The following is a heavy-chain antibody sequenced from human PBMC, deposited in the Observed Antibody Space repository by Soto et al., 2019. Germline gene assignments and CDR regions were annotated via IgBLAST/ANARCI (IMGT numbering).Heavy chain of an antibody. CDR2: IWYDGSNK. J-gene: IGHJ4*02. CDR1: GFTFSSYG. Sequence: QVQLVESGGGVVQPGRSLRLSCAASGFTFSSYGMHWVRQAPGKGLEWVAVIWYDGSNKYYADSVKGRFTISRDNSKNTLYLQMNSLRAEDTAVYYCERAMTPDYYFDYWGQGTLVTVSS. V-gene: IGHV3-33*01. CDR3: ERAMTPDYYFDY.